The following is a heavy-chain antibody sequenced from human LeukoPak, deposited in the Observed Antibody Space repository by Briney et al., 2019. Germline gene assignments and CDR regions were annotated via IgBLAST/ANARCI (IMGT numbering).Heavy chain of an antibody. Sequence: GGSLRPSCAASGFTFSSYAMSWVRQAPGKGLEWVSAISGSGGNTYYADSVKGRFTISRDNSKNTLYLQMNSLRAEDTAVYYCAKDRRAGSYDYWGQGTLVTVSS. CDR2: ISGSGGNT. V-gene: IGHV3-23*01. CDR1: GFTFSSYA. D-gene: IGHD3-10*01. J-gene: IGHJ4*02. CDR3: AKDRRAGSYDY.